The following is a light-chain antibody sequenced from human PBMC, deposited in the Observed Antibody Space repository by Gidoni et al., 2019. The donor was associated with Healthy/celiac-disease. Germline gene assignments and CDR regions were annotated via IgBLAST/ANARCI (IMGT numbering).Light chain of an antibody. Sequence: DIVMTRSPDYLAVSLGERATINCKYSQSVLYSSNNKNYLAWYQQKPGQPPKLLIYWASTRESGVPDRFSGSGSGTDFTLTISSLQAEDVAVYYCQQYYSTPLTFGGGTKVEIK. J-gene: IGKJ4*01. CDR2: WAS. V-gene: IGKV4-1*01. CDR3: QQYYSTPLT. CDR1: QSVLYSSNNKNY.